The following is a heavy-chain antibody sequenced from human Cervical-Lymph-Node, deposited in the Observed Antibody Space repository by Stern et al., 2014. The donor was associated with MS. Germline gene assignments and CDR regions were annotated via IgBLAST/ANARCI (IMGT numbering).Heavy chain of an antibody. CDR3: ARDTYHHGEGATGFDY. D-gene: IGHD1-26*01. J-gene: IGHJ4*02. Sequence: QVQLVQSGPEVKKPGASVKVSCKASGGTFSSYAISWVRQLPGQALEWMCGILPIIGTANYAQKFQGRVTITADESTSTAYMELSSLRSEDTAVYYCARDTYHHGEGATGFDYWGQGTLVTVSS. CDR2: ILPIIGTA. CDR1: GGTFSSYA. V-gene: IGHV1-69*01.